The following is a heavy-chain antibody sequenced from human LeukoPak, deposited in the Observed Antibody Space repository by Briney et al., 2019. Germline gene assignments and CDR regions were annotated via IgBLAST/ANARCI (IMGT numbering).Heavy chain of an antibody. D-gene: IGHD5-24*01. CDR2: IKPSGDNT. Sequence: GASVKVSCKTSGYSFTNYNLHWVRQAPGQRLEWMGIIKPSGDNTNNAQKFQGRVTMTSDTSTSTVYMESSSLKSEDTAVYYCARVRDGYNDAYDFWGQGTMVTVTS. CDR1: GYSFTNYN. V-gene: IGHV1-46*01. J-gene: IGHJ3*01. CDR3: ARVRDGYNDAYDF.